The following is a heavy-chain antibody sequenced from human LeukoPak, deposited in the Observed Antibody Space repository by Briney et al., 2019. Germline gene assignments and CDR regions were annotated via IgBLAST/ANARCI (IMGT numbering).Heavy chain of an antibody. J-gene: IGHJ6*04. V-gene: IGHV3-9*01. CDR3: AELGITMIGGV. CDR2: ISWNSAII. D-gene: IGHD3-10*02. CDR1: GFTFGDYA. Sequence: GGSLRLSCAASGFTFGDYAIHWVRQAPGKGLEWVSGISWNSAIIGYADSVKGRFTISRDNAKNSLYLQMNSLRAEDTAVYYCAELGITMIGGVWGKGTTVTISS.